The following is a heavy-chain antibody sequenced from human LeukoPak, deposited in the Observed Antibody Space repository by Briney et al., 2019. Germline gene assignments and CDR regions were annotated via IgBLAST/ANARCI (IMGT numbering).Heavy chain of an antibody. Sequence: ASVKVSCKASGYTFTSYYMHWVRQATGQGLEWMGIINPSGGSTSYAQKFQGGVTMTRDTSTSTVYMELSSLRSEDTAVYYCAREPPDPGILNDSSGLDYWGQGTLVTVSS. CDR1: GYTFTSYY. CDR3: AREPPDPGILNDSSGLDY. V-gene: IGHV1-46*01. J-gene: IGHJ4*02. CDR2: INPSGGST. D-gene: IGHD3-22*01.